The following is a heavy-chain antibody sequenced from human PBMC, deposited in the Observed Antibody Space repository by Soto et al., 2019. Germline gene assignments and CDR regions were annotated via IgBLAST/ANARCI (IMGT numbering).Heavy chain of an antibody. CDR2: ISYDGSNK. Sequence: GGSLRLSCAASGFTFSSYAMHWVRQAPGKGLEWVAVISYDGSNKYYADSVKGRFTISRDNSKNTLYLQMNSLRAEDTAVYYCARDEGGGGYYLYCYYYYGMDLGARGTAVTVSS. J-gene: IGHJ6*02. D-gene: IGHD1-26*01. CDR1: GFTFSSYA. CDR3: ARDEGGGGYYLYCYYYYGMDL. V-gene: IGHV3-30-3*01.